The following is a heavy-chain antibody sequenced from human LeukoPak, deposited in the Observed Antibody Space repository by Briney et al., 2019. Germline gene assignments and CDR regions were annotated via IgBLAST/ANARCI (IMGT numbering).Heavy chain of an antibody. CDR1: GFPFSSYS. CDR2: INTNGDNT. V-gene: IGHV3-64*01. CDR3: ARGGRMGDY. J-gene: IGHJ4*01. D-gene: IGHD2-8*01. Sequence: GGSLRLSCAASGFPFSSYSMQWVRQAPGKGLEFVSTINTNGDNTYYANSVRGRFTISRDNSQNTLYLQMGSLTAEDMAVYYCARGGRMGDYWGQGILVTVSS.